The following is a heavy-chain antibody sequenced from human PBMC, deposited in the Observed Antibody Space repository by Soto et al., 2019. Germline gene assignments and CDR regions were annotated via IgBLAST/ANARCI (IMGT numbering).Heavy chain of an antibody. J-gene: IGHJ6*03. CDR2: IIPVLGMA. V-gene: IGHV1-69*08. CDR1: GDIFDSLT. Sequence: QVQLVQSGAEMKKPGSSVKVSCQASGDIFDSLTINWVRQAPGQGLEWMGRIIPVLGMANYAQKFQGRVTIIANKSTSTVYMELSSLTSEDPAVYYCARELGGYDYLYYYYTVDVWSEGTTVTVSS. D-gene: IGHD5-12*01. CDR3: ARELGGYDYLYYYYTVDV.